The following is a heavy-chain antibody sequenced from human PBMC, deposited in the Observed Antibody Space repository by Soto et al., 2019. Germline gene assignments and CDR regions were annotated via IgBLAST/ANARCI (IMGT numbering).Heavy chain of an antibody. D-gene: IGHD3-22*01. V-gene: IGHV4-59*01. J-gene: IGHJ4*02. CDR3: ARFSYFDSRGYYYPIFDY. CDR1: GGSISRYY. CDR2: IYYSGTT. Sequence: PSETLSLTCTVSGGSISRYYWTWIRQPPGKGLECIGYIYYSGTTNYNPSLKSRVTISVDTSENQFSLKLSSVTVADTAVYYCARFSYFDSRGYYYPIFDYSGQGTLVTVSS.